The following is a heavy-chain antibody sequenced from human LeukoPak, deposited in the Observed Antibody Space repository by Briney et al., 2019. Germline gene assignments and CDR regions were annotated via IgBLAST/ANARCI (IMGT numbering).Heavy chain of an antibody. J-gene: IGHJ4*02. CDR2: INTDNGDT. CDR1: GYTFGNYG. Sequence: ASVKASCKASGYTFGNYGINWVRQSTGQGLEWMGWINTDNGDTNYAQKLQGRVIMTTDTSTSTAYMELRSLRSDDTAVYYCARDEGYYGAPLFDYWGQGTLVTVSS. CDR3: ARDEGYYGAPLFDY. D-gene: IGHD4/OR15-4a*01. V-gene: IGHV1-18*01.